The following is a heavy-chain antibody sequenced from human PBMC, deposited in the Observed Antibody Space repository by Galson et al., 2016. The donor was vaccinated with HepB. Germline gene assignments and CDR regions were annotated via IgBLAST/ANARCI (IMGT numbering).Heavy chain of an antibody. V-gene: IGHV3-43*01. Sequence: FRRLSCADSGFTVDEYTMHWVRQAPGKGLEWVALISWDGRSPDYADSVRGRFTISRDNRQNILYLQMNSLTTEDTALYYSGKDWGSLWESSGKGMDVWGQGTTVIVSS. CDR3: GKDWGSLWESSGKGMDV. CDR2: ISWDGRSP. D-gene: IGHD3-10*01. CDR1: GFTVDEYT. J-gene: IGHJ6*02.